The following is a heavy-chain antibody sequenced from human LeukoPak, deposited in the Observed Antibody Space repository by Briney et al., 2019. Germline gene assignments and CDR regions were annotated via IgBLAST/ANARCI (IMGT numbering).Heavy chain of an antibody. CDR1: GGSISSGGYY. J-gene: IGHJ4*02. D-gene: IGHD5-24*01. Sequence: SETLSLTCTVSGGSISSGGYYWSWIRQHPGKGLEWIGYIYYSGSTNYNPSLKSRVTISVDTSKNQFSLKLSSVTAADTAVYYCARAPGDGYIPDYWGQGTLVTVSS. CDR2: IYYSGST. CDR3: ARAPGDGYIPDY. V-gene: IGHV4-61*08.